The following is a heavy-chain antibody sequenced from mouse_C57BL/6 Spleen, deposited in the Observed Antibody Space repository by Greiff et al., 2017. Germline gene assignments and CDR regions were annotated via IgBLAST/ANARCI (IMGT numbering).Heavy chain of an antibody. CDR2: IYPGNSDT. Sequence: EVQLQQSGTVLARPGASVKMSCKTSGYTFTSYWMHWVKQRPGQGLEWIGAIYPGNSDTSYNQKFKGKAKLTAVTSASTAYMELSSLTNEDSAVYYCTREGDYDGRDYYFDYWGQGTTLTVSS. J-gene: IGHJ2*01. V-gene: IGHV1-5*01. CDR3: TREGDYDGRDYYFDY. D-gene: IGHD2-4*01. CDR1: GYTFTSYW.